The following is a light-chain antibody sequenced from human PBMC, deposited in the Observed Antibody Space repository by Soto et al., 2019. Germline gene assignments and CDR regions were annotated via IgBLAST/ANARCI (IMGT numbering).Light chain of an antibody. Sequence: QSALTQPASVSGSAGQSITISCSGTMRDVGAYNLVSWYQQHPGTAPKLIIYTNHQRPSGVPDRFSGSKSGTSASLAISGLQSEDEADYYCAAWDDSLNGPVFGGGTKLTVL. V-gene: IGLV1-44*01. CDR1: MRDVGAYN. J-gene: IGLJ2*01. CDR3: AAWDDSLNGPV. CDR2: TNH.